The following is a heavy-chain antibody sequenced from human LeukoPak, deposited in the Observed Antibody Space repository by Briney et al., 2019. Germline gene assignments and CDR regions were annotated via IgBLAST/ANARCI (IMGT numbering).Heavy chain of an antibody. Sequence: GGSLRLSCAAPGFTFDDYGMSWVRQAPGKGLERVAVISYDGSNKYYADSVKGRFTISRDNSKNTLYLQMNSLRAEDTAVYYCARDYGDYYFDYWGQGTLVTVSS. J-gene: IGHJ4*02. V-gene: IGHV3-30*03. CDR3: ARDYGDYYFDY. CDR1: GFTFDDYG. D-gene: IGHD4-17*01. CDR2: ISYDGSNK.